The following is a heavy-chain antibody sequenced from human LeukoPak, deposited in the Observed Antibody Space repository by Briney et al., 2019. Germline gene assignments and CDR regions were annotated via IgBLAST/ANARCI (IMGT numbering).Heavy chain of an antibody. CDR3: ARGPDSSGYSEDY. V-gene: IGHV1-69*06. CDR2: IIPIFGTA. CDR1: GGTFSSYA. Sequence: SVEVSCKASGGTFSSYAISWVRQAPGQGLEWMGRIIPIFGTANYAQKFQGRVTITADKSTSTAYMELSSLRSEDTAVYYCARGPDSSGYSEDYWGQGTLVTVSS. D-gene: IGHD3-22*01. J-gene: IGHJ4*02.